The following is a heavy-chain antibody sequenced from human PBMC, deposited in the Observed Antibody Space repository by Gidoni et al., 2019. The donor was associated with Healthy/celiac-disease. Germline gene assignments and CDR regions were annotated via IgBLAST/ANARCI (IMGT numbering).Heavy chain of an antibody. D-gene: IGHD3-22*01. CDR3: AKSYGYYYDSSGYYSNFDY. J-gene: IGHJ4*02. Sequence: EVQLLESGGGLVQPGGSLRLSCAASGFTFSSYAMRWVRQAPGKGLEWVSAISGSCGSTYYADSVKGRFTISRDNSKNTLYLQMNSLRAEDTAVYYCAKSYGYYYDSSGYYSNFDYWGQGTLVTVSS. V-gene: IGHV3-23*01. CDR2: ISGSCGST. CDR1: GFTFSSYA.